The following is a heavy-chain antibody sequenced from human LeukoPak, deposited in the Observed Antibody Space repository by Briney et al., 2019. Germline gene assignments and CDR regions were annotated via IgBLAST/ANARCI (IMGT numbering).Heavy chain of an antibody. D-gene: IGHD6-19*01. V-gene: IGHV4-4*07. Sequence: PSETLSLTCTVSGGSISSYYWSWIRQPAGKGLEWIGRIYTSGSTNYNPSLKSRVTMSLDTSKHQFSLKLSSVTAADTAVYYCARDQSSGRDAFDIWGQGTMVTVSS. CDR3: ARDQSSGRDAFDI. CDR2: IYTSGST. J-gene: IGHJ3*02. CDR1: GGSISSYY.